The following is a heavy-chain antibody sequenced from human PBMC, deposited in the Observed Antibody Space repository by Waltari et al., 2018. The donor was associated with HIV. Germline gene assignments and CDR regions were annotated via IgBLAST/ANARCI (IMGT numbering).Heavy chain of an antibody. Sequence: QVQLVQSGAEMKMPESSAKVSCKASGGAFSRYSIPWVRQAPGQGLEWMGGIIPKFGATNYAQKFQGRVTISADESTSTVYLELTSLRSDDTAVYHCARGGCSGRTCYSKSFDLWGQGTMVTVAS. D-gene: IGHD2-15*01. CDR3: ARGGCSGRTCYSKSFDL. CDR1: GGAFSRYS. J-gene: IGHJ3*01. CDR2: IIPKFGAT. V-gene: IGHV1-69*01.